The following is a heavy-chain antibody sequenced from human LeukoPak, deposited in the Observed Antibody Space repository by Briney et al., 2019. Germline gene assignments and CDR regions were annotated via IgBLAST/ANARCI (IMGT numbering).Heavy chain of an antibody. V-gene: IGHV4-4*07. CDR3: ARDGFGYSYGYYFDY. J-gene: IGHJ4*02. CDR2: IYTSGST. D-gene: IGHD5-18*01. Sequence: SETLSLTCTVSGGSISSYYWSWIRQPAGKGLEWIGRIYTSGSTNYNPSLKSRVTISVDTSKNQFSLKLSSVTAADTAVYYCARDGFGYSYGYYFDYWGQGTLVTVS. CDR1: GGSISSYY.